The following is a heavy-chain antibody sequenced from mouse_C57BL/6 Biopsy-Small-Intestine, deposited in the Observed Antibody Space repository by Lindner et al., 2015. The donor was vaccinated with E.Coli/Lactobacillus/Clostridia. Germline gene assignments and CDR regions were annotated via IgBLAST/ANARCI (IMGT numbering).Heavy chain of an antibody. CDR1: GYTFTSYG. CDR3: ARGISTVVEDFTY. V-gene: IGHV1-81*01. Sequence: VQLQESGAELARPGASVNLSCKASGYTFTSYGITWVKQRTGQGLEWIGEIYPRSGNTFCSENLKGRATLTADKSSTTVYMELRSLTSEDSAVYFCARGISTVVEDFTYWGQGTLVIVSP. CDR2: IYPRSGNT. D-gene: IGHD1-1*01. J-gene: IGHJ3*01.